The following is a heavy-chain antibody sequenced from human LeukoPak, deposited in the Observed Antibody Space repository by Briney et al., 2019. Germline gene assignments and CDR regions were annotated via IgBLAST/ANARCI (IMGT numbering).Heavy chain of an antibody. Sequence: SDTLPLTCAVSGYSISSSNWWGWIRQPPGKGLEWIGYIYYSGSTYYNPSLKSRVTMSVDTSKNQFSLKLSSVTAVDTAVYYCARMPRLYPGAGVATTGGSFDYWGQGTLVTVSS. CDR2: IYYSGST. J-gene: IGHJ4*02. CDR3: ARMPRLYPGAGVATTGGSFDY. D-gene: IGHD5-12*01. V-gene: IGHV4-28*01. CDR1: GYSISSSNW.